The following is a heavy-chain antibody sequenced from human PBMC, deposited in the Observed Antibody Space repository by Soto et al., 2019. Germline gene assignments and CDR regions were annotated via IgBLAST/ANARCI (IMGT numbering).Heavy chain of an antibody. D-gene: IGHD4-17*01. Sequence: ASVKVSCKTSGYTFTSYNINWVRQAPGQGLEWLGWISAHSGNTKYIEKVQGRITMTTDTSTKTGYMELWSLTPDDTAVYFCARDYGATSPDYFDYWGQGTLVTVPS. V-gene: IGHV1-18*04. J-gene: IGHJ4*02. CDR1: GYTFTSYN. CDR2: ISAHSGNT. CDR3: ARDYGATSPDYFDY.